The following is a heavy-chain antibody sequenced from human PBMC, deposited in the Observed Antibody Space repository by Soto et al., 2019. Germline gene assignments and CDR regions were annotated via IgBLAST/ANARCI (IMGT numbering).Heavy chain of an antibody. J-gene: IGHJ5*02. CDR1: GGSISSNNW. D-gene: IGHD6-13*01. Sequence: QVQLQESGPGLVKPSGTLSLTCAVSGGSISSNNWWTWVRQPPGKGLDWIGEVFHTGSTTYNPSLKSRVTRSLDKSKNQFSLKLTSVTAADTAVYYCARDALGQLLAYNWFDLWGQGTLVTVSS. CDR3: ARDALGQLLAYNWFDL. V-gene: IGHV4-4*02. CDR2: VFHTGST.